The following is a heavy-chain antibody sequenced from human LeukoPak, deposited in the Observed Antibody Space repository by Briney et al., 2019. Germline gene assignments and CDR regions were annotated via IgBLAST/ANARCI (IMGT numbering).Heavy chain of an antibody. CDR2: ISSRSTNI. Sequence: GGSLRLSCAGSGFTFSRYSMNWFRQAPGKGLERVSSISSRSTNIFYADSVKGRFTISRDDAKNSLFLQMNSLRAEDTALYYCARASYYYDTTGLGAVDLWGQGTMVTVSS. CDR3: ARASYYYDTTGLGAVDL. V-gene: IGHV3-21*04. D-gene: IGHD3-22*01. CDR1: GFTFSRYS. J-gene: IGHJ3*01.